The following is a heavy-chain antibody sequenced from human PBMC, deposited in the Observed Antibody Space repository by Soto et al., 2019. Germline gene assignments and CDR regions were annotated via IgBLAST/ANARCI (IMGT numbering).Heavy chain of an antibody. CDR1: GFTFSSYG. J-gene: IGHJ4*02. CDR3: ARDIAAAGSCFDY. V-gene: IGHV3-33*01. D-gene: IGHD6-13*01. CDR2: IWYDGSNK. Sequence: GGSLRLSYAASGFTFSSYGMHWVRQAPGKGLEWVAVIWYDGSNKYYADSVKGRFTISRDNSKNTLYLQMNSLRAEDTAVYYCARDIAAAGSCFDYWGQGTLVTVSS.